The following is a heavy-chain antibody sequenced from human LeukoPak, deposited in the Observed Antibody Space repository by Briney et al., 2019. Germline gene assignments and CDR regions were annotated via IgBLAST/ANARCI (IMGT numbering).Heavy chain of an antibody. CDR3: ARIAAAGCDY. Sequence: GGSLRLSCAASGSTFSSYWMSWVRQAPGKGLEWVANIKQDGSEKYYVDSVKGRFTISRDNAKNSLYLQMNSLRAEDTAVYYCARIAAAGCDYWGQGTLVTVSS. CDR1: GSTFSSYW. V-gene: IGHV3-7*01. D-gene: IGHD6-13*01. CDR2: IKQDGSEK. J-gene: IGHJ4*02.